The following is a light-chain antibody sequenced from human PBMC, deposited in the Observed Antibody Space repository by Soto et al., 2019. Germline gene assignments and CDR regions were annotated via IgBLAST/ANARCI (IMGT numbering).Light chain of an antibody. CDR2: GAS. CDR1: QTVSSTY. J-gene: IGKJ1*01. CDR3: QEYSSSQRT. Sequence: EIVLTQSPGTLSLSPGERATLSCRASQTVSSTYLAWYQQKPGQAPRLLIYGASSRATGIPDRFSGSGSGTDFTLTISRLEPEDFAVYYCQEYSSSQRTFGQENKVEIK. V-gene: IGKV3-20*01.